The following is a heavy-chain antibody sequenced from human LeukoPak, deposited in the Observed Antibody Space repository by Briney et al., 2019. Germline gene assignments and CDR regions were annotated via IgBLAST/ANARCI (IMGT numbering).Heavy chain of an antibody. D-gene: IGHD2-2*02. CDR1: GYTFTSYY. CDR3: ARDGYCSSTSCYTWSYYYYYGMDV. Sequence: ASVKVSCKASGYTFTSYYMHWVRQAPGQGLEWMRIINPSGGSTSYAQKFQGRVTMTRDTSTSTAYMELSSLRSEDTAVYYCARDGYCSSTSCYTWSYYYYYGMDVWGQGTTVTVSS. V-gene: IGHV1-46*01. J-gene: IGHJ6*02. CDR2: INPSGGST.